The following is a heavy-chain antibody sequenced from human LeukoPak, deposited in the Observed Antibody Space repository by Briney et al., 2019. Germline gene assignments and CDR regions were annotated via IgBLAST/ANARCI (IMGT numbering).Heavy chain of an antibody. V-gene: IGHV3-53*01. CDR1: GFTVSRHY. CDR3: ARAPFSADSSATPPAFDI. D-gene: IGHD3-22*01. CDR2: IYSPGGT. J-gene: IGHJ3*02. Sequence: GGSLRLSCAASGFTVSRHYMSWVRQAPGKGLEWVSIIYSPGGTYYADSVKGRFTISRDNSKNTIYLQMNSLRVNDTAVYYCARAPFSADSSATPPAFDIWGHGTMVTVSS.